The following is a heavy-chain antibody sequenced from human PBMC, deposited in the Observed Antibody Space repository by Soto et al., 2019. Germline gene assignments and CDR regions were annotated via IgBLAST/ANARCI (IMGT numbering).Heavy chain of an antibody. V-gene: IGHV4-31*03. CDR2: IYYSGST. CDR3: TYTRPPVAPAPVYYCMDV. Sequence: SETLSLTCTVSGGSISSGGYYWSWIRQHPGKGLVWIGYIYYSGSTYYNPSLESRVTISVDTSKNQFSLKLSSVTAADTAVYYETYTRPPVAPAPVYYCMDVWGQCPTLTVSS. J-gene: IGHJ6*02. CDR1: GGSISSGGYY. D-gene: IGHD2-2*01.